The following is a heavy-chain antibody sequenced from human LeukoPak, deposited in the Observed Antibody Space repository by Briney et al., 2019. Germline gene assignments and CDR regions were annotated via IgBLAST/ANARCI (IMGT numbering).Heavy chain of an antibody. V-gene: IGHV4-59*01. D-gene: IGHD1-26*01. CDR2: IYYSGST. Sequence: PSETLSLTCTVSGGSISSYYWSWIRQPPGKGLEWIGYIYYSGSTNYNPSLKSRVTISVDTSKNQFSLKLSSVTAADTAVYYCASNSGSYGDAFDIWGQGTMVTVSS. CDR1: GGSISSYY. CDR3: ASNSGSYGDAFDI. J-gene: IGHJ3*02.